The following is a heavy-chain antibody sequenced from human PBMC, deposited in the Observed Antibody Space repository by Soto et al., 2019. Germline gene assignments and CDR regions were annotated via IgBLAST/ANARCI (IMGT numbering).Heavy chain of an antibody. CDR1: GGSISSGGYY. D-gene: IGHD3-22*01. CDR3: VRAAGYYYDSSGWDFDI. V-gene: IGHV4-31*03. J-gene: IGHJ3*02. CDR2: IYYSGST. Sequence: QVQLQESGPGLVKPSQTLSLTCTVSGGSISSGGYYWSWIRQHPGKGLEWIGYIYYSGSTYYNPSLKSRVTISVDTSKNQFSLKLSSVTAADTAVYYCVRAAGYYYDSSGWDFDIWGQGTMVTVSS.